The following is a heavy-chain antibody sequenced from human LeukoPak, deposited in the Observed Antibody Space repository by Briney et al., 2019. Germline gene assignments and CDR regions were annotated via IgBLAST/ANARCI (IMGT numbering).Heavy chain of an antibody. CDR2: INPNSGGT. CDR1: GYTFTGYY. J-gene: IGHJ5*02. D-gene: IGHD5-18*01. V-gene: IGHV1-2*02. CDR3: AREDTAMVMVWFDP. Sequence: ASVKVSCKASGYTFTGYYMHWVRQAPGQGLEWMGWINPNSGGTNYAQKFQGRVTMTRDTSISTAYMELSRLRSDDTAVYYCAREDTAMVMVWFDPWSQGTLVTVSS.